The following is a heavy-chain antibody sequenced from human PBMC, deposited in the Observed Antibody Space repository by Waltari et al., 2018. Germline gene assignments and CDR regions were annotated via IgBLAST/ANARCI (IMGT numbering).Heavy chain of an antibody. CDR3: ARGRRGGSAFDI. V-gene: IGHV4-34*01. CDR2: INHSGST. CDR1: GGSFSGYY. Sequence: QVQLQQWGAGLLKPSETLSLTCAVYGGSFSGYYWSWIRQPPGKGLGWLGEINHSGSTNNNPSLKGRVTISVDTSKNQFSLKLSSVTAADTAVYYCARGRRGGSAFDIWGQGTMVTVSS. J-gene: IGHJ3*02.